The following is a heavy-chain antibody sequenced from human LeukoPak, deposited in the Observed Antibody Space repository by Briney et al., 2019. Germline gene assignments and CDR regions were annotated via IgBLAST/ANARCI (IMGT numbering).Heavy chain of an antibody. D-gene: IGHD6-19*01. Sequence: PSETLSLTCSVSGGSITKNGYYWGWIRQAPETGLEWIGSMHYSGSTYYNPSLNSRVTISVDTSKNQFSLKLTSVTAADTAVYYCCGSGWFAGPFGYWGQGALVTVSS. CDR1: GGSITKNGYY. V-gene: IGHV4-39*07. J-gene: IGHJ4*02. CDR2: MHYSGST. CDR3: CGSGWFAGPFGY.